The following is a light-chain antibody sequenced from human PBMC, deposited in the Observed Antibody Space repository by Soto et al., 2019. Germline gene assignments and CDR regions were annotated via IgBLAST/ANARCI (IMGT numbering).Light chain of an antibody. Sequence: EIVMTQSPATLSVSPGERATLSCRASQSVNSNLAWYQQKPGQAPRLLIYGAATRAAGVPARFSGRGSGTEFTLTISSLQSEDFGVYYCQQYNNWPGTFGQGTKVDIK. CDR1: QSVNSN. CDR3: QQYNNWPGT. V-gene: IGKV3-15*01. CDR2: GAA. J-gene: IGKJ1*01.